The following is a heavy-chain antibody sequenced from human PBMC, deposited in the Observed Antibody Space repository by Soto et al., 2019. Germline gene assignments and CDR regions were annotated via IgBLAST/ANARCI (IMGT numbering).Heavy chain of an antibody. CDR2: ISWSTGFT. J-gene: IGHJ3*02. CDR1: GFSFDEYA. D-gene: IGHD5-12*01. V-gene: IGHV3-9*01. CDR3: SKDMSSGRGHARDI. Sequence: EVQLVESGGGLLQPGRSLRLSCAASGFSFDEYAMHWVRQAPGKGLEWVSGISWSTGFTDYGDSVKGRFTISRDNAKKFWYLQVNSVRAEDKALYCCSKDMSSGRGHARDIGGKETMFTVSS.